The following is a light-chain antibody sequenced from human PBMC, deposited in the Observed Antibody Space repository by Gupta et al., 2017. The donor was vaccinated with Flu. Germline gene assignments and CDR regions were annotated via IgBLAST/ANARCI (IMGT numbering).Light chain of an antibody. V-gene: IGLV3-25*03. Sequence: GKTAKSTGSGDEVTNKYFYWFQQRPGQAPNLLIYKDTERPSGIPERFSASKTGTTVTLTIRGVQAEDEADYYCHSADSTSDDFVFGSGTKVTVL. CDR3: HSADSTSDDFV. CDR1: EVTNKY. J-gene: IGLJ1*01. CDR2: KDT.